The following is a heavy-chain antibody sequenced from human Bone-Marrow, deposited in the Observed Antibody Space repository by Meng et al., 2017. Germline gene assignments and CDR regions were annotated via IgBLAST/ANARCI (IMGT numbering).Heavy chain of an antibody. V-gene: IGHV3-48*03. CDR3: ARDRDYGDYPQPDAFDI. J-gene: IGHJ3*02. Sequence: GESLKISCAVSGVTFSGSDIHWVRQAPGKGLEWVSYISSSGSTIYYADSVKGRFTISRDNAKNSLYLQMNSLRAEDTAVYYCARDRDYGDYPQPDAFDIWGQGTMVTVSS. CDR2: ISSSGSTI. CDR1: GVTFSGSD. D-gene: IGHD4-17*01.